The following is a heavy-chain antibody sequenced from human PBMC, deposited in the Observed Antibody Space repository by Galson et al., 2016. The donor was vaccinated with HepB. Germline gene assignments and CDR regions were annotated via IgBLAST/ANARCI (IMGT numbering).Heavy chain of an antibody. Sequence: TLSLTCIVSGASTRRGGYHWSWVRQLPGKGLEWIGNVYYSGRANYNPSLESRVTISADTSGNLFSLQLRSVTAADTAIYYCATFVEDSTMGYGGDVWGPGTTVTVSS. D-gene: IGHD5-18*01. CDR3: ATFVEDSTMGYGGDV. CDR2: VYYSGRA. V-gene: IGHV4-31*03. J-gene: IGHJ6*02. CDR1: GASTRRGGYH.